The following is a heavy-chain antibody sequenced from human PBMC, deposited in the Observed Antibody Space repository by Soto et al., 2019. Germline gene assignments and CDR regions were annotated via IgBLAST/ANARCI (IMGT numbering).Heavy chain of an antibody. CDR2: ISGSGGST. CDR1: GFTFGSYA. D-gene: IGHD3-22*01. CDR3: AKEASYDSSGYYEYFDY. V-gene: IGHV3-23*01. J-gene: IGHJ4*02. Sequence: GGSLRLSCAASGFTFGSYAMSWVRQAPGKGLEWVSAISGSGGSTYYADSVKGRFTISRDNSKNTLYLQMNSLRAEDTAVYYCAKEASYDSSGYYEYFDYWGQGTLVTVSS.